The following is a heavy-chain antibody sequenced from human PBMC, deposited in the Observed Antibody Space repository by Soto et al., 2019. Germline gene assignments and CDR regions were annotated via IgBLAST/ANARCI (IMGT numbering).Heavy chain of an antibody. CDR1: GGSISSGGYS. V-gene: IGHV4-30-2*01. CDR2: IYHSGST. Sequence: PSETLSLTCAVSGGSISSGGYSWSWIRQPPGKGLEWIGYIYHSGSTYYNPSLKSRVTISVDRSKNQFSLKLSSVTAADTDVYYCAAGVGLPRYYWGQGPLVTVSS. J-gene: IGHJ4*02. D-gene: IGHD5-12*01. CDR3: AAGVGLPRYY.